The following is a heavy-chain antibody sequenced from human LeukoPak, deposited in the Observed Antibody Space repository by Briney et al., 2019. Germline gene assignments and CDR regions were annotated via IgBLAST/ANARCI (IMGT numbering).Heavy chain of an antibody. D-gene: IGHD4-17*01. Sequence: GGSLRLSCAASGFTFSEYALVWVRQAPGKGLEWVSASSSGGANTLYVDAVKGRFTISRDNSKNTLYLQMDSLRAEDTAVYFCGRDPNGDYVGAFEFWGHGTMVTVSS. J-gene: IGHJ3*01. CDR3: GRDPNGDYVGAFEF. CDR2: SSSGGANT. CDR1: GFTFSEYA. V-gene: IGHV3-23*01.